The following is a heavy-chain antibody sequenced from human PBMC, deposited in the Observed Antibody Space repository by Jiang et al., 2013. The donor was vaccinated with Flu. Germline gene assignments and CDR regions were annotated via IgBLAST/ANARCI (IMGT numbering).Heavy chain of an antibody. CDR1: GFTFRTYG. CDR3: ARGGYNFWSGYYSLRAGGGMDV. CDR2: IYYDGSNK. D-gene: IGHD3-3*01. J-gene: IGHJ6*02. V-gene: IGHV3-33*08. Sequence: PGRSLRLSCAASGFTFRTYGMHWVRQAPGKGLEWVAVIYYDGSNKYFADSVKGRFTISRDNSKNMLYLQMNSLRIEDTAVYYCARGGYNFWSGYYSLRAGGGMDVWGQGTTVTVSS.